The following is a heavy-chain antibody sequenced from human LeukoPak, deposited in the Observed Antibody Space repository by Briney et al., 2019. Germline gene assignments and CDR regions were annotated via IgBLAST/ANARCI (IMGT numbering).Heavy chain of an antibody. V-gene: IGHV3-33*06. CDR2: IWYDGATQ. CDR3: AKRGAVAGTLSYYAMDV. J-gene: IGHJ6*02. CDR1: GFTFSNYG. D-gene: IGHD6-19*01. Sequence: GGSLRLSCAASGFTFSNYGMHWVRQAPGKGLEWVAIIWYDGATQYYIDSVRGRFTISRDNSKNTLYLQMDSLRAEDTAVYYCAKRGAVAGTLSYYAMDVRGQGTTVTVSS.